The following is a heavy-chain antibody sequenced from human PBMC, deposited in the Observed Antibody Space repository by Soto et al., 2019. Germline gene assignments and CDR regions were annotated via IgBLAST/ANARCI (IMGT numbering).Heavy chain of an antibody. CDR3: ARDGPPMDY. CDR2: ISAYNGNT. D-gene: IGHD2-2*01. J-gene: IGHJ4*02. CDR1: GYTFTSYG. Sequence: QVQLVQSGAEVKKPGASVKVSCKASGYTFTSYGISWVRQAPGQGLEWMGWISAYNGNTKYAQKLQGRVTMTTDTSTSTAYMELXXXRXXXXXXXYCARDGPPMDYWGQGTLVTVSS. V-gene: IGHV1-18*01.